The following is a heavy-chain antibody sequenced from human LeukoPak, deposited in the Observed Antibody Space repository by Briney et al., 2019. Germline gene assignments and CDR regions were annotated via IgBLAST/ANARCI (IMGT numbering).Heavy chain of an antibody. V-gene: IGHV4-34*01. CDR1: GGSFSGYY. Sequence: SETLSLTCAVYGGSFSGYYWSWIRQPPGKGLEWIGEINHSGSTNCNPSLKSRVTISVDTSKNQFSLKLSSVTAADTAVYYCARGCNYGSGSYCPYYYYYMDVWGKGTTVTVSS. CDR2: INHSGST. CDR3: ARGCNYGSGSYCPYYYYYMDV. D-gene: IGHD3-10*01. J-gene: IGHJ6*03.